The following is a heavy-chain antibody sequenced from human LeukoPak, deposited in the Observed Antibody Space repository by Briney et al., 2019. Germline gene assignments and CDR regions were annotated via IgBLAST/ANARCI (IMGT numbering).Heavy chain of an antibody. V-gene: IGHV3-73*01. D-gene: IGHD2-21*02. J-gene: IGHJ4*02. CDR1: GFTFSGSA. CDR2: IRSKANSYAT. Sequence: GGSLRLSCAASGFTFSGSAMHWVRQASGKGLEWVGRIRSKANSYATAYAASVKGRFTISRDDSKNTAYLQMNSLKTEDTAVYYCTSFCGGDCYTVLHYWGQGTLVTVSS. CDR3: TSFCGGDCYTVLHY.